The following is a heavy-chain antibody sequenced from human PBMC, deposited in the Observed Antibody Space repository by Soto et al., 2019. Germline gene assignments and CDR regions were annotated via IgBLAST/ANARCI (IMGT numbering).Heavy chain of an antibody. J-gene: IGHJ5*02. CDR3: ARDSPIGSTFSGYDAINH. CDR2: IIPILDTA. CDR1: GGTFSNDI. V-gene: IGHV1-69*08. Sequence: QVQLVQSGAEVKKPGSSVKVSCKTSGGTFSNDIITWVRQAPGQGLEWMGRIIPILDTANYAQEFQSRVTITEDKSTGTTYMELNSLRSEDTAVYYCARDSPIGSTFSGYDAINHWGQGTLVTVSS. D-gene: IGHD5-12*01.